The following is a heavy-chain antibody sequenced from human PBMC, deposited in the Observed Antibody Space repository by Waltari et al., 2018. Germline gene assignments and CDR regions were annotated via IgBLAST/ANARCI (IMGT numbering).Heavy chain of an antibody. Sequence: QVQLQESGPGLVKPSETLSLTCTVSGGSISSYYWSWIRQPPGKGLEWIGYIYYSGSTNYNPALKSRVTISVDTAKNQFSLKLSSLGSEDTAVYYCARAPHVAGPLHWGQGTLVTVSS. CDR1: GGSISSYY. CDR2: IYYSGST. V-gene: IGHV4-59*01. J-gene: IGHJ4*02. D-gene: IGHD6-19*01. CDR3: ARAPHVAGPLH.